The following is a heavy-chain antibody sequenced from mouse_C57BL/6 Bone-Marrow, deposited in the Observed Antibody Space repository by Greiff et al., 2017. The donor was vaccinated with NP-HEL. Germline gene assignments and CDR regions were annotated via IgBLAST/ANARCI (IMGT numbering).Heavy chain of an antibody. CDR3: AIRGSSGYLDY. D-gene: IGHD3-2*02. J-gene: IGHJ2*01. CDR1: GFTFSSYG. CDR2: ISSGGSYT. Sequence: EVQLVESGGDLVKPGGSLKLSCAASGFTFSSYGMSWVRQTPDKRLAWVATISSGGSYTYYPDSVKGRFTIPRDNAKNTPCLQMSSLKSADTAMYYCAIRGSSGYLDYGGQGTTPTVSS. V-gene: IGHV5-6*01.